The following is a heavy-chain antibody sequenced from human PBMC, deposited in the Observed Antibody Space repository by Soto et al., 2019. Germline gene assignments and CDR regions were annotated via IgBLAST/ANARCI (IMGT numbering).Heavy chain of an antibody. CDR1: GGSFSGYY. Sequence: QVQLQQWGAGLLKPSETLSLTCAVYGGSFSGYYWSWIRQPPGKGLEWIGEINHSGSTNYNPSLKTRVTISVDTSKNQFSLKLSSVTAADTAVYYCARRREYSSGTGRYFDLWGRGTLVTVSS. CDR3: ARRREYSSGTGRYFDL. V-gene: IGHV4-34*01. D-gene: IGHD6-19*01. CDR2: INHSGST. J-gene: IGHJ2*01.